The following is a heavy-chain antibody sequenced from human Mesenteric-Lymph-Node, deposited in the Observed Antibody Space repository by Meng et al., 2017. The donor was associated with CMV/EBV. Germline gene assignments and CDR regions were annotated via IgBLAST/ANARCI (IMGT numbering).Heavy chain of an antibody. CDR3: ARDFPTYCGGDCFSY. D-gene: IGHD2-21*01. CDR1: GFTFSDYY. J-gene: IGHJ4*02. CDR2: INQDGNEK. Sequence: GGSLRLSCAASGFTFSDYYMSWIRQAPGEGLEWVANINQDGNEKYYVDSVKGRFTISRDNAKNSLYLQMNSLRAEDTAVYYCARDFPTYCGGDCFSYWGQGTLVTVSS. V-gene: IGHV3-7*01.